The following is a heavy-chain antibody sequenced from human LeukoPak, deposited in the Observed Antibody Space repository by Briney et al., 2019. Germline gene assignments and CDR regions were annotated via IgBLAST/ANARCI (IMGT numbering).Heavy chain of an antibody. Sequence: GASVKVSCKASGYTFTGHYMHWVRQAPGQGLEWMGWINPNSGGTNYAQKFQGRVTMTRDTSISTAYMELSRLRSDDTAVYYCARDSYYDILTGYWSPGDYYYYYMDVWGKGTTVTVSS. D-gene: IGHD3-9*01. CDR3: ARDSYYDILTGYWSPGDYYYYYMDV. CDR2: INPNSGGT. CDR1: GYTFTGHY. J-gene: IGHJ6*03. V-gene: IGHV1-2*02.